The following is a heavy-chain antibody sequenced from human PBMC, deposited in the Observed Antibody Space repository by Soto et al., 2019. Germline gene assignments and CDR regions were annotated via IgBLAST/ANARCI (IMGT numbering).Heavy chain of an antibody. CDR3: ARDPDITIFGVGNRSYYYGMDV. D-gene: IGHD3-3*01. J-gene: IGHJ6*02. CDR2: INPSGGST. CDR1: GYTFTSYY. V-gene: IGHV1-46*01. Sequence: ASVKVSCKASGYTFTSYYMHWVRQAPGQGLEWMGIINPSGGSTSYAQKFQGRVTMTRDTSTSKVYMGLSSLRSEDTAVYYCARDPDITIFGVGNRSYYYGMDVWGQGTTVTVSS.